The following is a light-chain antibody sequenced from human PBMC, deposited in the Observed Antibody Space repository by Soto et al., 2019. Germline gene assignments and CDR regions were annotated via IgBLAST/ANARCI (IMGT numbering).Light chain of an antibody. CDR2: GNS. Sequence: QSVLTQPPSVSGAPGQRVTISCTGSSSNIGAGYDVHGYQQLPGTAPKLLIYGNSNRPSGVPDRFSGSKSGTSASLAITGLQAEDDADYYCQSYDSSLSVYVFGTGTKLTVL. CDR1: SSNIGAGYD. V-gene: IGLV1-40*01. J-gene: IGLJ1*01. CDR3: QSYDSSLSVYV.